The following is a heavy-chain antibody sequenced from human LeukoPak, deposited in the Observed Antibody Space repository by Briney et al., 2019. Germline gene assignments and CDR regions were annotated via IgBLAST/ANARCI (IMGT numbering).Heavy chain of an antibody. V-gene: IGHV4-30-4*01. CDR1: GGSISSGDYY. CDR2: IYYSGST. CDR3: ARAVYYYDSSGLLWNAFDI. Sequence: PSEILSLTCTVSGGSISSGDYYWSWIRQPPRKGLEWIGYIYYSGSTYYNPSLKSRVTISVDTSKNQFSLKLSSVTAADTAVYYCARAVYYYDSSGLLWNAFDIWGQGTMVTVSS. J-gene: IGHJ3*02. D-gene: IGHD3-22*01.